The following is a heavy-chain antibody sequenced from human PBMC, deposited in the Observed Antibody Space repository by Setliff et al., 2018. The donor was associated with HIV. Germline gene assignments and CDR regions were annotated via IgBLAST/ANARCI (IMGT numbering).Heavy chain of an antibody. CDR1: GFTFSDAW. D-gene: IGHD2-2*01. J-gene: IGHJ4*02. Sequence: GGSLRLSCAVSGFTFSDAWMSWVRQAPGKGLEWLAHIKSKTDGGTTNYAEPVKGRFTISRDDSKNTVYLQMNSLKPEDTAVYYCATEAQCSSSSCPGTLDSWGQGTLVTVSS. CDR3: ATEAQCSSSSCPGTLDS. V-gene: IGHV3-15*01. CDR2: IKSKTDGGTT.